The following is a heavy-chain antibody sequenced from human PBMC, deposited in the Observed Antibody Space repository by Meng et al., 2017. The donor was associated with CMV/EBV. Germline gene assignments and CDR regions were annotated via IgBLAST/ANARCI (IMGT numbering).Heavy chain of an antibody. D-gene: IGHD1-1*01. V-gene: IGHV4-39*07. Sequence: WVRQAPGKGLEWVGSIYYSGRTYYNPSLNSRVTISVDTTNNQFSLRLRSVTAADTAIYYCARGTGALSWGQGTLVTVSS. CDR3: ARGTGALS. CDR2: IYYSGRT. J-gene: IGHJ5*02.